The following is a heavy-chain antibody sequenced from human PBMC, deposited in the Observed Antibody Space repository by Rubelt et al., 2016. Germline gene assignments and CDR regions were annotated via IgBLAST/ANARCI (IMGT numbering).Heavy chain of an antibody. CDR3: ARHRYTSSSSPFDY. V-gene: IGHV4-30-4*07. CDR2: IYYSGNT. D-gene: IGHD6-6*01. J-gene: IGHJ4*02. CDR1: VGSISSGGYS. Sequence: QVQLQESGPGLVKPSQTLSLTCAVSVGSISSGGYSWSWIRQPPGKGLEWIGYIYYSGNTRYNPSPKSRLTISVDTSKNQVSLKLSSVNAADTAVYYCARHRYTSSSSPFDYWGQGTLVTVSS.